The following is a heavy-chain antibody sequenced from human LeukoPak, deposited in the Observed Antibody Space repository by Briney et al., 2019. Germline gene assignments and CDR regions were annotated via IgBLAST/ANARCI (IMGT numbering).Heavy chain of an antibody. V-gene: IGHV3-23*01. Sequence: PGGSLRLSCVASGFSFSTFEMNWVRQAPGEGLEWVSAITAGGDSTYYAESVKGRFTISRDNLKNMVFLQMSTLRAEDTAIYYCAKSHASIWNVYDYWGQGTLVTVSS. CDR3: AKSHASIWNVYDY. CDR2: ITAGGDST. J-gene: IGHJ4*02. CDR1: GFSFSTFE. D-gene: IGHD6-13*01.